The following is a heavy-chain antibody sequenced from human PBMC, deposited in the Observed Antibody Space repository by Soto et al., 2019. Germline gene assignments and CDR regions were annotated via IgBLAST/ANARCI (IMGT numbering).Heavy chain of an antibody. CDR1: GYTFTSFD. CDR3: ARGWGLGSRSDYYYGMDV. CDR2: MNPNSGSV. V-gene: IGHV1-8*01. D-gene: IGHD3-16*01. Sequence: QVQLVQSGAEVKKPGASVKVSCKASGYTFTSFDLNWVRQAAGQGLEWMGWMNPNSGSVGYAQNFQGRDTMSRDTSTSTAYMEQGRLRPEDRAVYYCARGWGLGSRSDYYYGMDVWGQGTTVTVSS. J-gene: IGHJ6*02.